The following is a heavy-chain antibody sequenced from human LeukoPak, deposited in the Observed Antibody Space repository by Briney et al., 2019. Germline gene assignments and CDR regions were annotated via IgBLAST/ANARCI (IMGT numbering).Heavy chain of an antibody. CDR1: GFTFSSYA. Sequence: GGSLRLSCAASGFTFSSYAMSWVRQAPGKGLEWVSAISSSSSYIYYADSVKGRFTISRDNAKNSLYLQMNSLRAEDTAVYYCARAAASIAEYFQHWGQGTLVTVSS. CDR2: ISSSSSYI. D-gene: IGHD2-2*01. J-gene: IGHJ1*01. V-gene: IGHV3-21*01. CDR3: ARAAASIAEYFQH.